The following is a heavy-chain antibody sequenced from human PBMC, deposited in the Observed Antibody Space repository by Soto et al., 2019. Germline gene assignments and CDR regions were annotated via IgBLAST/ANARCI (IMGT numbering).Heavy chain of an antibody. CDR3: ARATSGSFDALDM. CDR1: GFTFGIYG. CDR2: IWYDGSIK. J-gene: IGHJ3*02. V-gene: IGHV3-33*01. Sequence: QVQLVESGGGVVQPGRSLRLSCAASGFTFGIYGMHWVRQAPGKGPEWVAIIWYDGSIKYHADSVKGRFTISRDNSKNTVYLQMNSLRDEDTAVYYCARATSGSFDALDMWGQGTMVTVSS. D-gene: IGHD1-26*01.